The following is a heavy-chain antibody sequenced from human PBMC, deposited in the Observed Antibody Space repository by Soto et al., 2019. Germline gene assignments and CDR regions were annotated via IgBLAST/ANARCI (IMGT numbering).Heavy chain of an antibody. V-gene: IGHV4-34*01. D-gene: IGHD6-13*01. J-gene: IGHJ6*02. CDR1: VGSFSGYY. CDR3: ARGERRAAAHYYYGMDV. Sequence: SETLSLTCAVYVGSFSGYYWSWIRQPPGKGLEWIGEINHSGSTNYNPSLKSRVTISVDTSKNQFSLKLSSVTAADTAVYYCARGERRAAAHYYYGMDVWGQGTTVTVSS. CDR2: INHSGST.